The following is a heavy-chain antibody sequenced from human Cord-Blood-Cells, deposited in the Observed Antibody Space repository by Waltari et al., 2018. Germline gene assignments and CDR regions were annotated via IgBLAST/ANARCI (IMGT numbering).Heavy chain of an antibody. CDR1: GFTFGDYA. D-gene: IGHD1-26*01. Sequence: EVQLVESGGGLVQPGRSLRLSCPASGFTFGDYAMSWVRQVPGKGLEGVGFIRSKAYGGTTEYAASVKGRFTISRDDSKSIAYLQMNSLKTEDTAVYYCTRDSGSPYDYWGQGTLVTVSS. CDR2: IRSKAYGGTT. V-gene: IGHV3-49*04. CDR3: TRDSGSPYDY. J-gene: IGHJ4*02.